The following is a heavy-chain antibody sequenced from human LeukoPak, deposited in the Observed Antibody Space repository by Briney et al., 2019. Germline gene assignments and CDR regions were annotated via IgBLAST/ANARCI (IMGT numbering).Heavy chain of an antibody. Sequence: ASVKVSCKACGNTFTKYGFSWVRQAPGQGLEWMGWINSYNGYTNYAQNFQGRVTMTIDTSTSTAYMELRSLRSDDTAVYYCAREGSGYYDTRGYYIFDYWGQGTLVTVSS. D-gene: IGHD3-22*01. CDR3: AREGSGYYDTRGYYIFDY. V-gene: IGHV1-18*01. CDR2: INSYNGYT. J-gene: IGHJ4*02. CDR1: GNTFTKYG.